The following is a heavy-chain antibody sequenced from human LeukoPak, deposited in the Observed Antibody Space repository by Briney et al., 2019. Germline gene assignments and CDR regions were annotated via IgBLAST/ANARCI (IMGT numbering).Heavy chain of an antibody. V-gene: IGHV3-74*01. J-gene: IGHJ3*02. D-gene: IGHD2-2*01. CDR3: AKVGPYHVFDI. Sequence: GGSLRLSCAASGFSFSSLWMFWVRQVPGKGLVYVSRVNKKGTGTTYADSVKGRFTISRDNAKNTVYLQMNTLRDEDTAVYYLAKVGPYHVFDILGQGTMVTVSS. CDR2: VNKKGTGT. CDR1: GFSFSSLW.